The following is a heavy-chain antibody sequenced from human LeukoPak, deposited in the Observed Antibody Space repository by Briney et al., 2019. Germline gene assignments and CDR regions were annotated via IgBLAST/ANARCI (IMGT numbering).Heavy chain of an antibody. D-gene: IGHD5-12*01. Sequence: SETLSLTCTVSGYSISSAYYWGWIRQPPGKGLEWIGTMYHSGSTNYNPSLKSRVTISVDTSKNQFSLKLSSVTAADTAVYYCARGYDSADYWGQGTLVTVSS. V-gene: IGHV4-38-2*02. J-gene: IGHJ4*02. CDR3: ARGYDSADY. CDR2: MYHSGST. CDR1: GYSISSAYY.